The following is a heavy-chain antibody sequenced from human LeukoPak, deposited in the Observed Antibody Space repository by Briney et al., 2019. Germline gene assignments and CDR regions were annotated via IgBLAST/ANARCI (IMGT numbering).Heavy chain of an antibody. V-gene: IGHV3-30-3*01. J-gene: IGHJ4*02. Sequence: GGSLRLSCAASGFTFSSYAMHWVRQAPGKGLERVAVISYDGSNKYYADSVKGRFTIPRDNSKNTLYLQMNSLRAEDTAVYYCARSPIVVVPAAIPPFFDYWGQGTLVTVSS. CDR2: ISYDGSNK. CDR3: ARSPIVVVPAAIPPFFDY. CDR1: GFTFSSYA. D-gene: IGHD2-2*01.